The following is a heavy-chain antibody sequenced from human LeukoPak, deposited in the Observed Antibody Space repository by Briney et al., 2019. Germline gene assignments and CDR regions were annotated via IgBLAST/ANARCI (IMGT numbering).Heavy chain of an antibody. J-gene: IGHJ4*02. CDR2: IKQDGSEK. CDR3: ARDPIAVAGPRFDY. Sequence: GGSLRLSCAASGFTFSSYWMSWVRQAPGKGLASVANIKQDGSEKYYVDSVKGRFTISRDNAKNSLYLQMNSLRAEDTAVYYCARDPIAVAGPRFDYWGQGTPVTVSS. CDR1: GFTFSSYW. V-gene: IGHV3-7*01. D-gene: IGHD6-19*01.